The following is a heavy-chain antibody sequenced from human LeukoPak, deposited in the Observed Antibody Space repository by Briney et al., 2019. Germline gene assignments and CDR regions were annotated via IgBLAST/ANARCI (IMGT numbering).Heavy chain of an antibody. Sequence: GGSLRLSCAASGFSFSSYSMNWVRQAPGKGLEWVSYISSTSTTYYADSVKGRFTISRDTAKNSLYLQMNSLRDEDTALYYCARGKYGGLWGQGTMVTVSS. J-gene: IGHJ3*01. D-gene: IGHD3-16*01. CDR1: GFSFSSYS. V-gene: IGHV3-48*02. CDR3: ARGKYGGL. CDR2: ISSTSTT.